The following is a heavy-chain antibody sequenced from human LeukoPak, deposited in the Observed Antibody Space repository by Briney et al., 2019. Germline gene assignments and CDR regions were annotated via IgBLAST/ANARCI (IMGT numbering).Heavy chain of an antibody. J-gene: IGHJ4*02. CDR2: ISSSSTI. D-gene: IGHD4-17*01. V-gene: IGHV3-48*02. CDR3: ARDSTTVTMGY. CDR1: GFTFSSYS. Sequence: GGSLRRSCAASGFTFSSYSMNWVRQAPGKGLEWVSYISSSSTIYYADSVKGRFTISRDNAKNSLYLQMNSLRDEDTAVSYCARDSTTVTMGYWGQGTLVTVSS.